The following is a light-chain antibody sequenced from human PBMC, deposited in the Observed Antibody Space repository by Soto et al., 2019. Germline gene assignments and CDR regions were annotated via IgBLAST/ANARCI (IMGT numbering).Light chain of an antibody. CDR3: QQYNSYSA. Sequence: DIQMTQSPSTLSASVGDRVTITCRASQSISSWLAWYQQKPGKAPNLLIYDASSLESGVPSRFSGSGSGTEFTLTIRSLKPDDFATDYCQQYNSYSAVGQGTKVDI. CDR2: DAS. J-gene: IGKJ1*01. V-gene: IGKV1-5*01. CDR1: QSISSW.